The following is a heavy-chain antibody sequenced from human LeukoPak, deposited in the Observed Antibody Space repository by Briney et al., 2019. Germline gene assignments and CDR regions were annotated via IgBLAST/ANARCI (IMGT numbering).Heavy chain of an antibody. CDR1: GFTFNSYG. V-gene: IGHV3-30*18. CDR3: AKVDYYGAGRSLDY. J-gene: IGHJ4*02. CDR2: ISYDGSNK. D-gene: IGHD3-10*01. Sequence: PGRSLSLSCAASGFTFNSYGMHWVRQAPGKGLEWVAFISYDGSNKYYADSVKGRFTISRDNSKNTVYLQMNSLRAEDTAVYYCAKVDYYGAGRSLDYWGQGTLVTVSS.